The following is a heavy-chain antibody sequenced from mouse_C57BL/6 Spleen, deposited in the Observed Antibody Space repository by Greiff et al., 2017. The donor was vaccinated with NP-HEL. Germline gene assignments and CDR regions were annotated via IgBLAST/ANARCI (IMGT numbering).Heavy chain of an antibody. CDR2: IWGDGST. CDR3: AQTGGLRRGTWFAY. Sequence: VQLQESGPGLVAPSQSLSITCTVSGFSLTSYGVSWVRQPPGKGLEWLGVIWGDGSTNYHSALISRLSISKDNSKSQVFLKLNSLQTDDTATYYCAQTGGLRRGTWFAYWGQGTLVTVSA. CDR1: GFSLTSYG. J-gene: IGHJ3*01. V-gene: IGHV2-3*01. D-gene: IGHD2-4*01.